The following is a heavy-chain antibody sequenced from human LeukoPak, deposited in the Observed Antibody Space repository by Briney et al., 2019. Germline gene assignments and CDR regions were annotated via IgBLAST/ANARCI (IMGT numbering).Heavy chain of an antibody. CDR3: ARGTVPAAHYYYYYYGMDV. CDR2: ISAYNGNT. J-gene: IGHJ6*02. V-gene: IGHV1-18*01. CDR1: GYTFTSYG. D-gene: IGHD2-2*01. Sequence: ASVKVSCKASGYTFTSYGISWVRQAPGQGLEWMGWISAYNGNTNYAQKLQGRVTMTTDTSTSTAYMELRSLRSEDTAVYYCARGTVPAAHYYYYYYGMDVWGQGTTVTVSS.